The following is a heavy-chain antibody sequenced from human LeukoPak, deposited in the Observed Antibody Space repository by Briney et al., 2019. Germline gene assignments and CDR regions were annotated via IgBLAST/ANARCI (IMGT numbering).Heavy chain of an antibody. J-gene: IGHJ5*02. Sequence: SETLSLTCAVYGGSFSGYYWSWVRQPPGKGLEWVGEINHSGSTNYNPSLKSRVTISVDTSKNQFSLKLSSVTAADTAVYYCARRVVVVAASLSWFDPWGQGTLVTVSS. D-gene: IGHD2-15*01. V-gene: IGHV4-34*01. CDR1: GGSFSGYY. CDR3: ARRVVVVAASLSWFDP. CDR2: INHSGST.